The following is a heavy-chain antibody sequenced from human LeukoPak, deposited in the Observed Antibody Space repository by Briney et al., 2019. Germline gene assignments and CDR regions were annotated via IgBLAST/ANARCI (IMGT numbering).Heavy chain of an antibody. V-gene: IGHV3-74*01. J-gene: IGHJ6*03. D-gene: IGHD5-12*01. CDR1: GFTFSSYW. CDR3: IRTLIVATSPYMDV. CDR2: DNSDGTGT. Sequence: GGSLRLSCAASGFTFSSYWMHWVRQAPGKGLVWVSRDNSDGTGTTYADSVEGRCTISRDNAKNTLYLQMNSLRAEDTAIYYCIRTLIVATSPYMDVWGKGTTVTVSS.